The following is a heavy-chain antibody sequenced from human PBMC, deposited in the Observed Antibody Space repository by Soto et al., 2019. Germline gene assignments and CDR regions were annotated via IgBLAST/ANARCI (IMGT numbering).Heavy chain of an antibody. CDR2: INPNSGGT. J-gene: IGHJ4*02. CDR1: GYTFTGYY. V-gene: IGHV1-2*02. CDR3: ARVVGRASSSWKIDY. D-gene: IGHD6-13*01. Sequence: GASVKVSCKASGYTFTGYYMHWVRQAPGQGLEWMGWINPNSGGTNYAQKFQGRVTMTRDTSISTAYMELSRLRSDDTAVYYCARVVGRASSSWKIDYWGQGTLVTVSS.